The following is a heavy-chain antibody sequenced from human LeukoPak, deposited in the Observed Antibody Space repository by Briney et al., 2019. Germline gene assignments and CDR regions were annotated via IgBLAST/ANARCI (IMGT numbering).Heavy chain of an antibody. V-gene: IGHV3-48*01. D-gene: IGHD6-13*01. J-gene: IGHJ4*02. CDR2: ISSRSATI. CDR3: AKDWSPASGRGGYFDY. Sequence: GGSLRLSCAASGFTFSSYSMNWVRQAPGKGLEWVSYISSRSATIYYADSVKGRFTISRDNSKNTLYLQMNSLRAEDTAVYYCAKDWSPASGRGGYFDYWGQGTLVTVSS. CDR1: GFTFSSYS.